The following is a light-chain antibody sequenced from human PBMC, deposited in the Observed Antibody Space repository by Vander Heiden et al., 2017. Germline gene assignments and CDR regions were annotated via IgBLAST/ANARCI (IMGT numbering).Light chain of an antibody. J-gene: IGKJ1*01. Sequence: IQMTQSPSTLSASVGDRVTITCRASQSITSWLAWYQQKPGKAPKLLIYAASSLESGVPSRFSGSGFGTEFTLTISSLRPDDFATYYCLQYYSFSWTFGQGTRVEIK. CDR1: QSITSW. V-gene: IGKV1-5*03. CDR3: LQYYSFSWT. CDR2: AAS.